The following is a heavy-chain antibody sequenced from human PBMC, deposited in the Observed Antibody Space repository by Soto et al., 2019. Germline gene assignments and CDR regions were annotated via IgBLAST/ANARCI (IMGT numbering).Heavy chain of an antibody. CDR1: GFTFSSYG. D-gene: IGHD3-22*01. V-gene: IGHV3-30*18. CDR2: ISYDGSNK. J-gene: IGHJ4*02. Sequence: QVQLVESGGGVVQPGRSLRLSCAASGFTFSSYGMHWVRQAPGKGLEWVAVISYDGSNKYYADSVKGRFTISRDNSKNTLYLHMNSLRAEDTAVYYCAKAPGPYYYDSSGYYYYLDYWGQGTLVTVSS. CDR3: AKAPGPYYYDSSGYYYYLDY.